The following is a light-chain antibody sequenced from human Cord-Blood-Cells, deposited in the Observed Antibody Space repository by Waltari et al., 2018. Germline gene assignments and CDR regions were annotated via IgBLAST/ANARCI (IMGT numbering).Light chain of an antibody. V-gene: IGKV1-39*01. CDR3: QQSYSTPRT. CDR1: QSISSY. CDR2: AES. Sequence: DIQMTQSPSYLSASVGDRVTITCRASQSISSYLNWYQKEPGKSPKLLIYAESSLQSGVPARFGGSGSGTDFTLTISSLQPEDFATYYCQQSYSTPRTFGQGTKVEIK. J-gene: IGKJ1*01.